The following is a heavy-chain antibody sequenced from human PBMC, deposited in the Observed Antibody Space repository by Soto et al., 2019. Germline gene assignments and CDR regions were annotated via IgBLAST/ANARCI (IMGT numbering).Heavy chain of an antibody. Sequence: SETLSLTCTVSGGSISSYYWSWIRQPPGKGLEWIGYIYYSGSTNYNPSLKSRVTISVDTSKNQFSLKLSSVTAADTAVYYCARQPPDTAAFDIWGQRTTVTVSS. CDR3: ARQPPDTAAFDI. V-gene: IGHV4-59*08. CDR1: GGSISSYY. D-gene: IGHD5-18*01. CDR2: IYYSGST. J-gene: IGHJ3*02.